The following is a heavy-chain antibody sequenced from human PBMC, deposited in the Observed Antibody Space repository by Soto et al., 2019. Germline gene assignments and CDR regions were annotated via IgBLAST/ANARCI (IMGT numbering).Heavy chain of an antibody. CDR3: ARESLGGRSWGAHYYDGMDV. V-gene: IGHV1-69*01. D-gene: IGHD3-16*01. Sequence: QVQLVQSGAEVKKPGASVKVSCKASGGTFSSSAISWVRQAPGQGLEWMGGIIPIFGTANYVQKFQGRVTITADESTSRAYLELRSQRSGDTAVYDCARESLGGRSWGAHYYDGMDVWGQGTTVTGSS. J-gene: IGHJ6*02. CDR2: IIPIFGTA. CDR1: GGTFSSSA.